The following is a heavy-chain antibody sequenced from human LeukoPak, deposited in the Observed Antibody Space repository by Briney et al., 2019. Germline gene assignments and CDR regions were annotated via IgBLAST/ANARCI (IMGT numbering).Heavy chain of an antibody. CDR2: ISSSSSYI. D-gene: IGHD6-19*01. Sequence: GGSLRLSCAASGFTFSSYSMNWVRQAPGKGLEWVSSISSSSSYIYYADSVKGRFTISRDNAKNSLYLQMNSLRAEDTAVYYCAKDHGLVRRGVDYWGQGTLVTVSS. J-gene: IGHJ4*02. CDR1: GFTFSSYS. CDR3: AKDHGLVRRGVDY. V-gene: IGHV3-21*01.